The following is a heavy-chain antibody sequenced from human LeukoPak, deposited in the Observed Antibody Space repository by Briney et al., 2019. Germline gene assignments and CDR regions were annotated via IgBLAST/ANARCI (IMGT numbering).Heavy chain of an antibody. D-gene: IGHD3-22*01. CDR2: ITGSDDRT. V-gene: IGHV3-23*01. CDR1: GFTFSSSA. J-gene: IGHJ4*02. Sequence: GGSLRLSCAASGFTFSSSAMTWVRQAPGKGLEWVSTITGSDDRTYYADSVKGRFTISRDYSRNTLYLQMNSLRAEDTAIYYCAKDRPNYYGSNGHYYRRDGDYWGQGTLVTVSS. CDR3: AKDRPNYYGSNGHYYRRDGDY.